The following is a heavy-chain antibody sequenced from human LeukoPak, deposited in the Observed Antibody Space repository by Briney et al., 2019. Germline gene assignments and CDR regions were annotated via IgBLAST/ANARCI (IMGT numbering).Heavy chain of an antibody. Sequence: ASVNVSCRASGYTFTSYDINWVRQATGQGLEWMGWMNPNSGNTGYAQKFQGRVTMTRNTSISTAYMELSSLRSEDTAVYYCARSITGTGSNGNSNYWGQGTLVTVSS. J-gene: IGHJ4*02. CDR1: GYTFTSYD. V-gene: IGHV1-8*01. CDR2: MNPNSGNT. D-gene: IGHD1-20*01. CDR3: ARSITGTGSNGNSNY.